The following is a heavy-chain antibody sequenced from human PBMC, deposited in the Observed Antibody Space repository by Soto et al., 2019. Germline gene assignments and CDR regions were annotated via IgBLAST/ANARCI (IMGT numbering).Heavy chain of an antibody. Sequence: QVQLQESGPGLVKPSQTLSLTCTVSGGSISSGGYYWSWIRQHPGKGLEWIGYIYYSGSTYYNPSLMSRVTISVDTSKNQFSLKLSSVTAADTAVYYCARAGGTYYYDSSGPGGFDYWGQGTLVTVSS. CDR3: ARAGGTYYYDSSGPGGFDY. CDR1: GGSISSGGYY. CDR2: IYYSGST. V-gene: IGHV4-31*03. J-gene: IGHJ4*02. D-gene: IGHD3-22*01.